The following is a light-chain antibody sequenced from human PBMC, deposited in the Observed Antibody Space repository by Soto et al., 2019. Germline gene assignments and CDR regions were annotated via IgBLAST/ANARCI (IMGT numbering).Light chain of an antibody. J-gene: IGLJ3*02. V-gene: IGLV1-40*01. CDR3: QAYDYSLTASV. CDR2: GNR. Sequence: QSVLTQPPSVSGAPGQRVTISCTGNSSNLGAGYDVHWYQQLPGAAPKLVIFGNRNRPSGVPERFSGSKSGTSASLAITGXXXXXXXXYYXQAYDYSLTASVFGGGTKLTVL. CDR1: SSNLGAGYD.